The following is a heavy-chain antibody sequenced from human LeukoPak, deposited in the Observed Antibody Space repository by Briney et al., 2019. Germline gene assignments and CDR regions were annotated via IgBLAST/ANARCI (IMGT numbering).Heavy chain of an antibody. CDR2: IYYSGST. Sequence: SETLSLTCTVSGGSISSGGYYWSWIRQHPGKGLEWIGYIYYSGSTYYNPYLKSRVTISVDTSKNQFSLKLSSVTAADTAVYYCAGTGYSSGWRDYWGQGTLVTVSS. V-gene: IGHV4-31*03. D-gene: IGHD6-19*01. CDR1: GGSISSGGYY. CDR3: AGTGYSSGWRDY. J-gene: IGHJ4*02.